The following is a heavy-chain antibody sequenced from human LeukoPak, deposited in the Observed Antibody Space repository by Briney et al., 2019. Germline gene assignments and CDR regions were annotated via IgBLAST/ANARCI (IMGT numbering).Heavy chain of an antibody. J-gene: IGHJ3*02. V-gene: IGHV4-59*01. Sequence: SETLSLTCTVSGGSISIYYWSWIRQPPGKGLEWIGYIYDSGSTNYNPSLKSRVTISVDTSKNQFSLKLSSVTAADTAVYYCARGSQWLVLLFDIWGQGTMVTVSS. CDR2: IYDSGST. CDR3: ARGSQWLVLLFDI. CDR1: GGSISIYY. D-gene: IGHD6-19*01.